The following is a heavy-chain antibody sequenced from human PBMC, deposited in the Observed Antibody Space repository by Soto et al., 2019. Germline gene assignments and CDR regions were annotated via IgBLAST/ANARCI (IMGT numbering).Heavy chain of an antibody. Sequence: SETLSLTCTVSGGSISSSSYYWGWIRQPPGKGLEWIGSIYYSGSTYYNPSLKSRVTISVDTSKNQFSLKLSSVTAADTAVYYCARRTVGGNFEYSSSYYFDYWGQGTLVTVSS. V-gene: IGHV4-39*01. D-gene: IGHD6-6*01. J-gene: IGHJ4*02. CDR1: GGSISSSSYY. CDR3: ARRTVGGNFEYSSSYYFDY. CDR2: IYYSGST.